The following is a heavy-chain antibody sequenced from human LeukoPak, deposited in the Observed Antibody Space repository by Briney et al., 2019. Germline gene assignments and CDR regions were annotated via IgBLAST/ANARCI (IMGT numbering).Heavy chain of an antibody. Sequence: SETLSLTCTVSGGSISSYYWSWIRQSPGKGLEWIGYIYYSGSTNYNPSLKSRVTISVDTSKNQFSLKLSSVTAADTAVYYCARVELGNSWFDPWGQGTLVTVSS. CDR3: ARVELGNSWFDP. CDR1: GGSISSYY. CDR2: IYYSGST. J-gene: IGHJ5*02. V-gene: IGHV4-59*01. D-gene: IGHD7-27*01.